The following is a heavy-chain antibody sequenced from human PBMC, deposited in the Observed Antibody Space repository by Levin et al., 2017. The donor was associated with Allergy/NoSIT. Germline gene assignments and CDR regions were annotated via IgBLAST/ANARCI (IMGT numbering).Heavy chain of an antibody. Sequence: ASVKVSCKAAGYTFTDYYMHWVRQAPGQGLEWMGWVNCNSGDTHYAQKFQGRVTMTRDTSITTAYIELSSLRSDDRALYYCARNDYGDYVQNFDYWGQGTLVTVSS. V-gene: IGHV1-2*02. CDR1: GYTFTDYY. D-gene: IGHD4-17*01. CDR2: VNCNSGDT. CDR3: ARNDYGDYVQNFDY. J-gene: IGHJ4*02.